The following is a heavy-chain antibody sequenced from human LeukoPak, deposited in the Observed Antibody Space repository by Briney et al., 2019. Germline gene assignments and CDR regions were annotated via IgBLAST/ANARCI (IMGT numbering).Heavy chain of an antibody. CDR1: GFTFSSYA. CDR3: AKYGGIAAAGTYYFVY. J-gene: IGHJ4*02. D-gene: IGHD6-13*01. Sequence: GGSLRLSCAASGFTFSSYAMSWVRQAPGKGLEWVSAISGSGGSTYYADSVKGRFTISRDNSKNTLYLQMNSLRAEDTAVYYCAKYGGIAAAGTYYFVYWGQGTLVTVSS. CDR2: ISGSGGST. V-gene: IGHV3-23*01.